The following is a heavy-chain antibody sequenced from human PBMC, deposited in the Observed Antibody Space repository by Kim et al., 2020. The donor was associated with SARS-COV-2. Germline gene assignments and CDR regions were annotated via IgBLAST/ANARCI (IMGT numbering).Heavy chain of an antibody. V-gene: IGHV4-39*01. CDR3: ARLASNYYDSSGYYSRAIDY. CDR2: IYYSGST. Sequence: SETLSLTCTVSGGSISSSSYYWGWIRQPPGKGLEWIGSIYYSGSTYYNPSLKSRVTISVDTSKNQFSLKLSSVTAADTAVYYCARLASNYYDSSGYYSRAIDYRGQGTLVTVSS. D-gene: IGHD3-22*01. J-gene: IGHJ4*02. CDR1: GGSISSSSYY.